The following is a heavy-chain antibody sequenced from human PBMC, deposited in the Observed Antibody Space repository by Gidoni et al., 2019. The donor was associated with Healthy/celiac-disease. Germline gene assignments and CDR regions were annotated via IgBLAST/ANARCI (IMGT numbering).Heavy chain of an antibody. J-gene: IGHJ4*02. V-gene: IGHV3-11*01. CDR3: ARVRDGYNDWGGDY. CDR1: GFTFRDYY. D-gene: IGHD2-21*01. Sequence: QVQLVESGGGLVKPGGSLRLSWAASGFTFRDYYRSWIRQAPGKGLEWVSYISSSGSPIYSADSVKGRCTISRDNAKNSLYLQLNSLRAEDTAVYYCARVRDGYNDWGGDYWGQGTLVTVSS. CDR2: ISSSGSPI.